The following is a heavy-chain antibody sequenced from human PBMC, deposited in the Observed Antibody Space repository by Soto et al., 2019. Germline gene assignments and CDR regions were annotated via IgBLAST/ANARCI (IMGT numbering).Heavy chain of an antibody. CDR3: AKGTYGDYVRGDAFDV. CDR1: GFTLRVYG. V-gene: IGHV3-23*01. J-gene: IGHJ3*01. D-gene: IGHD4-17*01. CDR2: ISGSGGST. Sequence: EVQLLESGGGLVQPGGSLRLSCAASGFTLRVYGMSWVRQAPGKGLEWVSAISGSGGSTYYTDSVKGRLTISRDNSKNMLFLQMNSQSAEDTAVYYCAKGTYGDYVRGDAFDVWGQGTVVTVSS.